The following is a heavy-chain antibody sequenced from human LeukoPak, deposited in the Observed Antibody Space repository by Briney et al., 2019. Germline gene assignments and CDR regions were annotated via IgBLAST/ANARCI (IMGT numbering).Heavy chain of an antibody. CDR1: GFTFSSYA. CDR2: ISGSGGST. CDR3: FAGYYDSSGSYFDY. D-gene: IGHD3-22*01. J-gene: IGHJ4*02. Sequence: GGSLRLSCAASGFTFSSYAMSWVRQAPGKGLEWVSAISGSGGSTYYADSVQGRFTISRDNSKNTLYLQMNSLRTEDTAVYHCFAGYYDSSGSYFDYWGQGTLVTVSS. V-gene: IGHV3-23*01.